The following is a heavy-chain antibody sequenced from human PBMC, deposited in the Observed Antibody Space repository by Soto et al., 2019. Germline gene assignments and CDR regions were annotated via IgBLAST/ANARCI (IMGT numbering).Heavy chain of an antibody. Sequence: GASVKVSCKASGYTFTSYYMHWVRQAPGQGLEWMGIINPSGGSTSYAQKFQGRVTMTRDTSTSTVYMELSSLRSEDTAVYYCVVAVPGTDWFDPWGQGTLVSGSS. D-gene: IGHD6-19*01. V-gene: IGHV1-46*01. CDR1: GYTFTSYY. J-gene: IGHJ5*02. CDR2: INPSGGST. CDR3: VVAVPGTDWFDP.